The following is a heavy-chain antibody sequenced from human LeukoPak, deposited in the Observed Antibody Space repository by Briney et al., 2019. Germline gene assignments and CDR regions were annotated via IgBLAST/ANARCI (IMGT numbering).Heavy chain of an antibody. V-gene: IGHV3-48*01. CDR2: ISSSSSTI. CDR3: ARDASDGYDYMDV. Sequence: QPGGSLRLSCAASGFTFSSYSMNWVRQAPGKGLEWVSYISSSSSTIYYADSVKGRFTISRDNAKNSLYLQMNSLRAEDTAVYYCARDASDGYDYMDVWGKGTTVTVSS. CDR1: GFTFSSYS. J-gene: IGHJ6*03. D-gene: IGHD6-13*01.